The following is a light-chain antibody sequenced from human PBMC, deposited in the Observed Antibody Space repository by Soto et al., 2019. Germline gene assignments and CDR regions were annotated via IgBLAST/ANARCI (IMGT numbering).Light chain of an antibody. CDR1: QSVSSSY. J-gene: IGKJ1*01. Sequence: IEMTQSPATLSVSPGERATLSCRASQSVSSSYLAWYQQKPGQAPRLLIYGASSRATGIPDRFSGSGSGTDFTLTISRLEPEDFAVYYCQQYGSSGTFGQGTKVDI. CDR3: QQYGSSGT. V-gene: IGKV3-20*01. CDR2: GAS.